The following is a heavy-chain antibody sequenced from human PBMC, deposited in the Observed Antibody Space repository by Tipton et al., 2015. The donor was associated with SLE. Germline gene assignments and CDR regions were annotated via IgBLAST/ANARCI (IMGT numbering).Heavy chain of an antibody. J-gene: IGHJ4*02. CDR3: ALGFAAN. D-gene: IGHD3-16*01. V-gene: IGHV3-48*03. CDR1: GFTFSSYE. Sequence: SLRLSCAASGFTFSSYEMSWVRQAPGKGLEWVSIISSSGSSTQYADSVKGRFTISRDNAKNSLLLQMNSLRVEDTAAYYCALGFAANWGQGTLVTVSS. CDR2: ISSSGSST.